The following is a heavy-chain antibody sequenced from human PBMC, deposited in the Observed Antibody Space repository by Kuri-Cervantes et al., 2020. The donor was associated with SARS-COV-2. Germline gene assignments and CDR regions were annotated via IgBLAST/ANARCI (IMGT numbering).Heavy chain of an antibody. CDR3: ANLRITIFGVRAFDI. CDR1: GYTFTGYY. CDR2: INPNSGGT. V-gene: IGHV1-2*02. D-gene: IGHD3-3*01. Sequence: ASVKVSCKASGYTFTGYYMHWVRQAPGQGLEWMGWINPNSGGTNYAQKFQGRVTMTRDTSISTAYMELSRLRSDDTAVYYRANLRITIFGVRAFDIWGQGTMVTVSS. J-gene: IGHJ3*02.